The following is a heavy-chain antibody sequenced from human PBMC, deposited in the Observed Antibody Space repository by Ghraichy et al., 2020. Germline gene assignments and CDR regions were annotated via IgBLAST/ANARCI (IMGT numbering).Heavy chain of an antibody. CDR1: GGSISSSNYY. Sequence: SETLSLTCTVSGGSISSSNYYWGWIRQPPGKGLEWNGSIHHSGSTYYNPSVESRLSISVDKSKNQFSLKLRSVTAADTAVYYCAGSLAVIRYFDLWGRATLVTVSS. J-gene: IGHJ2*01. V-gene: IGHV4-39*01. CDR2: IHHSGST. D-gene: IGHD2-21*01. CDR3: AGSLAVIRYFDL.